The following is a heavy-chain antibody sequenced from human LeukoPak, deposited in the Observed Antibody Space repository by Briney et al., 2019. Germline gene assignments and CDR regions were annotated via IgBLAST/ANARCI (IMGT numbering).Heavy chain of an antibody. CDR3: ARDRSSTSCYWDV. CDR1: GGSISSGSYY. CDR2: IYTSGST. Sequence: SSETLSLTCTVSGGSISSGSYYWSWIRQPAGKGLEWIGRIYTSGSTNYNPSLKSRVTISVDTSKNQFSLKLSSVTAADTAVYYCARDRSSTSCYWDVWGKGTTVTISS. J-gene: IGHJ6*04. V-gene: IGHV4-61*02. D-gene: IGHD2-2*01.